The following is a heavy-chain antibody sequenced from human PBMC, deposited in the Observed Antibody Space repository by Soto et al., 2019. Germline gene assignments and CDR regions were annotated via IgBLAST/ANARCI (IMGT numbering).Heavy chain of an antibody. V-gene: IGHV1-3*05. CDR3: ARSIVVVTALDY. CDR2: INAGNGNT. CDR1: GYTFTSYA. J-gene: IGHJ4*02. Sequence: QVQLVQSGAEEKKAGASVKVSCKASGYTFTSYAMHWVRQAPGQRLEWMGWINAGNGNTKYSQKFQGRVTITRDTSASTAYMELSSLRSEDTAVYYCARSIVVVTALDYWVQGTLVTVSS. D-gene: IGHD2-21*02.